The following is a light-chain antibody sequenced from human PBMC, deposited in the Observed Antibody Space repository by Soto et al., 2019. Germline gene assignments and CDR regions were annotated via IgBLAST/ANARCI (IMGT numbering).Light chain of an antibody. CDR2: EVS. CDR3: TSYTTSSSTYV. Sequence: QSALTQPASVSGSPGQSITISCTGTSNDVGDYNYVSWYQQHPGKAPKLMIFEVSNRPLGVSNRFSGSKSGNTASLTISGLQAEDEADYYCTSYTTSSSTYVFGTGTKVTVL. CDR1: SNDVGDYNY. J-gene: IGLJ1*01. V-gene: IGLV2-14*01.